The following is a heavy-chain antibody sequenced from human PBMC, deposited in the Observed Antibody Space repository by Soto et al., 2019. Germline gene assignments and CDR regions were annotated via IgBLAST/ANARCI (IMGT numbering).Heavy chain of an antibody. V-gene: IGHV4-30-4*01. CDR3: ARGGYSGYELNWFDP. J-gene: IGHJ5*02. D-gene: IGHD5-12*01. CDR2: IYYSGST. CDR1: CGSISSGDYY. Sequence: PSETLSLTCTVSCGSISSGDYYWSWIRQPPGKGLEWIGYIYYSGSTYYNPSLKSRVTISVDTSKNQFSLKLSSVTAADTAVYYCARGGYSGYELNWFDPWGQGTLVTVSS.